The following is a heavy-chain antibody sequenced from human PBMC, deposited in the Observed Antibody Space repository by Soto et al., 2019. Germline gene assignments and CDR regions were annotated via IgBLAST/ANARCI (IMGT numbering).Heavy chain of an antibody. J-gene: IGHJ2*01. Sequence: EVQLLESGGGLVQPGGTLRLSCAASGFTFSSFAMNWVRQAPGKGLEWVSSISGSGDNTYYADSVKGRFTLSRDNSQNTLYLQMNSLRAEDTAVYYCAKPIPYWYFDLWGRGTLVTVSS. CDR3: AKPIPYWYFDL. CDR2: ISGSGDNT. D-gene: IGHD2-21*01. CDR1: GFTFSSFA. V-gene: IGHV3-23*01.